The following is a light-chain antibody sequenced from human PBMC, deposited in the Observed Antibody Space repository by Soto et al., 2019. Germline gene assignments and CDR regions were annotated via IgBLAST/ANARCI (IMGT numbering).Light chain of an antibody. CDR2: GSS. Sequence: DIVLTQSPGSLSLSPGQRATLSCRASQSVDTTFFAWYQKKPGQAPRLLIYGSSKRATGIPDRFSGSGSRIDFTLIISRLEPEDVAVYYCQQYMSSVTFGQGTKVEIK. CDR1: QSVDTTF. J-gene: IGKJ1*01. V-gene: IGKV3-20*01. CDR3: QQYMSSVT.